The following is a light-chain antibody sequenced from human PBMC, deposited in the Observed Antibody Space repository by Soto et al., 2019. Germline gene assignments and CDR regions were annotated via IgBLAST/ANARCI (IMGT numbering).Light chain of an antibody. Sequence: DIQMTQSPSTLSASVGDRVAITFRASQRITIWLAWYQQKPGQAPNLLIYKASSLESGVPSRFSRSGSGTEFTLTISSLQPDDFATYYCQQYNDYSWTCGQGTKVEIK. CDR2: KAS. CDR1: QRITIW. J-gene: IGKJ1*01. CDR3: QQYNDYSWT. V-gene: IGKV1-5*03.